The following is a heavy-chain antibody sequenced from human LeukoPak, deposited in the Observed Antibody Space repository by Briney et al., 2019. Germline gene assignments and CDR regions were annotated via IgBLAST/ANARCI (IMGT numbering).Heavy chain of an antibody. CDR2: ISWNSGSI. CDR1: GFTFDDYA. V-gene: IGHV3-9*01. D-gene: IGHD3-9*01. J-gene: IGHJ4*02. Sequence: GGSLRLSCAASGFTFDDYAMHWVRQAPGKGLEWVSGISWNSGSIGYADSVKGRFTISRDSAKNSLYLQMNSLRAEDTALYYCAKVSDDILTGYYTSWGQGTLVTVSS. CDR3: AKVSDDILTGYYTS.